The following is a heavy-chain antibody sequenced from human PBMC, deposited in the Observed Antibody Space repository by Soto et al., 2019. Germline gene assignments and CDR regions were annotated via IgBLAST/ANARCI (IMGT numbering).Heavy chain of an antibody. V-gene: IGHV1-69*01. D-gene: IGHD4-17*01. Sequence: QVQLVQSGAEVKKPGSSVKLSCKASEGTFSTIAVSWVRQAPGKGLEYMGGIIPISGTAKYAQSCQGRITISADGSTNTAYLELHSLKLEDTALCSCAPGLGLAETTSFAEFFQHWGQGTPVTVSS. CDR1: EGTFSTIA. J-gene: IGHJ1*01. CDR3: APGLGLAETTSFAEFFQH. CDR2: IIPISGTA.